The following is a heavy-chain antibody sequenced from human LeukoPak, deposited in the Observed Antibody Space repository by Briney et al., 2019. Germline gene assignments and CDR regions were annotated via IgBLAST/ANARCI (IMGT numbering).Heavy chain of an antibody. CDR1: GFTFSSYE. CDR3: ARQYYYASSGYYFDY. V-gene: IGHV3-48*03. D-gene: IGHD3-22*01. CDR2: ISSSGSTI. Sequence: PGGPLRLSCAAAGFTFSSYEMNWVRHAPRKPLELDSYISSSGSTIYSADSVTGGFTTSRHNATNSLYPQMTPLRAEDTAVYYCARQYYYASSGYYFDYWGRGTLVTVSS. J-gene: IGHJ4*02.